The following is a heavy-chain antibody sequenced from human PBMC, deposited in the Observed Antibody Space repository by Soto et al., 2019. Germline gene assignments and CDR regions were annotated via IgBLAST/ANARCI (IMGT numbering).Heavy chain of an antibody. CDR1: GFPLSTIAVG. Sequence: SGPTLVNPTQTLTLTCTFSGFPLSTIAVGVGWIRQPPGKALEWLALIYGNDGKRYSPSLKSSLTITKDTSKQEVVLKLTNVDHVDNAKYYCRHVEMTTIGAVDKWGQGILVTVSS. D-gene: IGHD4-4*01. CDR2: IYGNDGK. CDR3: RHVEMTTIGAVDK. J-gene: IGHJ4*02. V-gene: IGHV2-5*01.